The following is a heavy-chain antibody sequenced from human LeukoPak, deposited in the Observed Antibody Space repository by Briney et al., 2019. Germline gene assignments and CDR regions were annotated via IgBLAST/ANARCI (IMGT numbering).Heavy chain of an antibody. D-gene: IGHD6-13*01. V-gene: IGHV1-2*02. CDR1: GYTFTGYY. CDR3: ARDGGSWYFYYYYYMDV. J-gene: IGHJ6*03. Sequence: ASVKVSCKASGYTFTGYYMHWVRQAPGQGLEWMGWINPNSGGTNYAQKFQGRVTMTRGTSISTAYMELSRLRSDDTAVYYCARDGGSWYFYYYYYMDVWGKGTTVTVSS. CDR2: INPNSGGT.